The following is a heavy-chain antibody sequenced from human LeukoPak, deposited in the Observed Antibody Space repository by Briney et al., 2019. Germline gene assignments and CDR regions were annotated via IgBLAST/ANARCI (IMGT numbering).Heavy chain of an antibody. V-gene: IGHV4-4*07. J-gene: IGHJ6*03. CDR2: IYTSGST. CDR3: AREGGSSYYYYYYMDV. D-gene: IGHD6-6*01. CDR1: GGSISSYY. Sequence: TSETLSLTCTVSGGSISSYYWSWIRQPAGKGLEWIGRIYTSGSTNYNPSLKSRVTMSVDTSKNQFSLKLSSVTAADTAVYYCAREGGSSYYYYYYMDVWGKGTTVTVSS.